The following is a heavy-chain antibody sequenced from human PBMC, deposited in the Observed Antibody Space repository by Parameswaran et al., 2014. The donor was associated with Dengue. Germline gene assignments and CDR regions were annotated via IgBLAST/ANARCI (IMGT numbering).Heavy chain of an antibody. Sequence: WVRQAPGQRLEWMGWINAGNGNTKYSQKFQGRVTITRDTSASTAYMELSSLRSEDTAVYYCARVPTLTGYYSGLGYYSVRQYYYYYYGMDVWGQGTTVTVSS. J-gene: IGHJ6*02. V-gene: IGHV1-3*01. CDR3: ARVPTLTGYYSGLGYYSVRQYYYYYYGMDV. D-gene: IGHD3-9*01. CDR2: INAGNGNT.